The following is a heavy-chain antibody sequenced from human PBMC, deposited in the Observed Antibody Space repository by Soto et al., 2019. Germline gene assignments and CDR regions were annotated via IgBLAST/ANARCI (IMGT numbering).Heavy chain of an antibody. D-gene: IGHD3-22*01. CDR1: GYTFTNQY. CDR3: AREGSYYFDNRLDY. V-gene: IGHV1-46*01. Sequence: QVQLVQSGAEVRKPGASVKVSCKAAGYTFTNQYIHWVRQAPGQGLEWMGIINPTGGSTTYAQKFQGRISMTGDTSTSTVYMDLSSLRSEDKAVYYCAREGSYYFDNRLDYWGQGTLVTVSS. CDR2: INPTGGST. J-gene: IGHJ4*02.